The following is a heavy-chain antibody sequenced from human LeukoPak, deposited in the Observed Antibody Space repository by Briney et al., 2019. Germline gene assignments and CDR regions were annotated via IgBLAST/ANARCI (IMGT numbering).Heavy chain of an antibody. D-gene: IGHD1-26*01. CDR1: GFTFSNAW. CDR3: TTDLSWEPLDY. V-gene: IGHV3-15*01. Sequence: GGSLRLSCAASGFTFSNAWMSWVRQAPGKGLEWVGRIKSKTDGGTTDYAAPMKGRFTISRDDSKNTLYLQMNSLKTEDTAVYYCTTDLSWEPLDYWGQGTLVAVSS. J-gene: IGHJ4*02. CDR2: IKSKTDGGTT.